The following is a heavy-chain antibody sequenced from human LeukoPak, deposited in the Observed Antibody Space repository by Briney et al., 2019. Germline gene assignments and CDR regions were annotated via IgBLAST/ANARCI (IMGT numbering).Heavy chain of an antibody. CDR3: ARHGSSSYNWFAP. J-gene: IGHJ5*02. D-gene: IGHD2-2*01. CDR2: IDPSDSYT. Sequence: GESLKISCKGSGYSFTNYWISWVRQLPGKGLERMGRIDPSDSYTKYSPSFQGHVTISVDTSISIAYLQWSSLKASDTAMYYCARHGSSSYNWFAPWGQGTLVTVSS. CDR1: GYSFTNYW. V-gene: IGHV5-10-1*01.